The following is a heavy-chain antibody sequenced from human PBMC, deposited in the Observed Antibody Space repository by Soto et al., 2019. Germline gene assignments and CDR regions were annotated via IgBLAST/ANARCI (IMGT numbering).Heavy chain of an antibody. CDR3: ASDRIPDNWNHGEGFDS. CDR2: INPNSGGT. Sequence: QVQLVQSGAEVKKPGASVKVSCKASGYTFTVYYMHWVRQTPGQGLEWMGWINPNSGGTNYAQKFQGRVTMTRDTSISTSYMELSRLRSDSAAVYSCASDRIPDNWNHGEGFDSWGQGTMFTVCS. CDR1: GYTFTVYY. J-gene: IGHJ4*02. V-gene: IGHV1-2*02. D-gene: IGHD1-20*01.